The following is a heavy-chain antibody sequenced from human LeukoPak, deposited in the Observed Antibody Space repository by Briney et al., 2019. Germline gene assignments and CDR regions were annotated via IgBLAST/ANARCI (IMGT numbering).Heavy chain of an antibody. V-gene: IGHV3-23*01. CDR1: GFTFSSYA. CDR3: ANTVVVPAARVTDAFDI. Sequence: GGSLRLSCAASGFTFSSYAMGWVRQAPGKGLEWVSAISGSGGSTYYADSVKGRFTISRDNSKNTLYLQMNSLRAEDTAVYYCANTVVVPAARVTDAFDIWGQGTMVTVSS. CDR2: ISGSGGST. D-gene: IGHD2-2*01. J-gene: IGHJ3*02.